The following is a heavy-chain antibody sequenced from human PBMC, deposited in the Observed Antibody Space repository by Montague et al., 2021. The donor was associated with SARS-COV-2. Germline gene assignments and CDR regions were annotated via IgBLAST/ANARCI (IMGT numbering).Heavy chain of an antibody. CDR1: GGPISGSSDY. CDR3: ARREYSYGWGD. D-gene: IGHD5-18*01. CDR2: VDYSGNT. Sequence: SETLSLTCTVTGGPISGSSDYWGWIRQFPGKGLEWSASVDYSGNTYYSPSLKSRLTISVDTSKNQFSLKLNSVTAADTALYYCARREYSYGWGDWGQGTLVTVSS. V-gene: IGHV4-39*01. J-gene: IGHJ4*02.